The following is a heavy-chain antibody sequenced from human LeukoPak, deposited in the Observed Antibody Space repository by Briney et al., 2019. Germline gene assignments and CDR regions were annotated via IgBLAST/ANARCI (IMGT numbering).Heavy chain of an antibody. D-gene: IGHD5-24*01. CDR3: AREFEGDGYVY. J-gene: IGHJ4*01. CDR1: GGSISSGSYY. V-gene: IGHV4-61*02. Sequence: SQTLSLTCTVSGGSISSGSYYWSWIRQPAGKGLEWIGRIYTSGSTNYNPSLKSRVTISVDTSKNQFSLKLSSVTAADTAVYYCAREFEGDGYVYWGHGTLVTVSS. CDR2: IYTSGST.